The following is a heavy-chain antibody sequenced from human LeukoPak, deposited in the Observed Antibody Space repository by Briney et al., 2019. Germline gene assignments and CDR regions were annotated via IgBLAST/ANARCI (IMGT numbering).Heavy chain of an antibody. Sequence: SETLSLTCTVSGGSISSGSYYWSWIRQPAGRGLEWIGRIYTSGSTNYNPSLKSRVTISADTSKNQFSLKLSSVTAADTAVYYCARDDGYNYLDYWGQGTLVTVSS. CDR1: GGSISSGSYY. J-gene: IGHJ4*02. V-gene: IGHV4-61*02. CDR3: ARDDGYNYLDY. D-gene: IGHD5-24*01. CDR2: IYTSGST.